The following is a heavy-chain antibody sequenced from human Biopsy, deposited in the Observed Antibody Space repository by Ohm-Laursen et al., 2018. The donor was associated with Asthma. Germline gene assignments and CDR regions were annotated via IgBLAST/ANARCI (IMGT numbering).Heavy chain of an antibody. J-gene: IGHJ3*02. CDR2: INSAGSYI. CDR3: VRCGTKWELYDAFDI. D-gene: IGHD1-26*01. V-gene: IGHV3-21*01. Sequence: SLRLSCTASGFAFRDFNINWVRQAPGKGLQWIASINSAGSYIYYADSVRGRFTISRDNAKNSLFLQMNNLRAEDTAVYYCVRCGTKWELYDAFDIWGQGTMVTVSS. CDR1: GFAFRDFN.